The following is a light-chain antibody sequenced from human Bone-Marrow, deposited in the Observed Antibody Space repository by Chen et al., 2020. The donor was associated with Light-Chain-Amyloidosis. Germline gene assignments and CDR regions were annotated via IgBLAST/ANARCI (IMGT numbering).Light chain of an antibody. V-gene: IGLV1-40*01. CDR2: GNN. CDR3: QSYDSSLSGFRV. CDR1: RSNIGAGYD. Sequence: QSVLTHPPSLSASPGQRVTLPCTGPRSNIGAGYDVHWYQQLPGTAPKLLIYGNNNRHSGVPARFSGSKSGTSASLAITGLQVEDEADYNCQSYDSSLSGFRVFGTGTKVTVL. J-gene: IGLJ1*01.